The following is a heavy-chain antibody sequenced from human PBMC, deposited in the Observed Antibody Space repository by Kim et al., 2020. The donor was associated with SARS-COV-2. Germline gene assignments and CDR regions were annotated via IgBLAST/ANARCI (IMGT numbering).Heavy chain of an antibody. CDR1: GFTFSSYS. D-gene: IGHD4-17*01. Sequence: GGSLRLSCAASGFTFSSYSMNWVRQAPGKGLEWVSHISGSSSITKYADSVKGRFTTSRDNAKNLLYLQMNRLRDEDTAVYYCARYGTTVTTWGHLGYWGQGTLVTVSS. CDR3: ARYGTTVTTWGHLGY. CDR2: ISGSSSIT. V-gene: IGHV3-48*02. J-gene: IGHJ4*02.